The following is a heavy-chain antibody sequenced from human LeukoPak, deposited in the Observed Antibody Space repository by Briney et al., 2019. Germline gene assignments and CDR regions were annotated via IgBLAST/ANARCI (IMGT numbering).Heavy chain of an antibody. J-gene: IGHJ4*02. D-gene: IGHD5-12*01. CDR3: ARDKYGGYGGIFDY. CDR1: GFTFSSYG. Sequence: GRSLRLSCAASGFTFSSYGMHWVRQAPGKGLESVAVIWYDGSNKYYADSVKGRFTISRDNSKNTLYLQMNSLRAEATAVYYCARDKYGGYGGIFDYWGRGTLVTVSS. V-gene: IGHV3-33*01. CDR2: IWYDGSNK.